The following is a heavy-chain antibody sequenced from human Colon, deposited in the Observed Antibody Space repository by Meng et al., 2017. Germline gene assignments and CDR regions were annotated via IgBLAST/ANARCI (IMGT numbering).Heavy chain of an antibody. CDR2: IYSSGRT. V-gene: IGHV4-4*07. D-gene: IGHD2-15*01. CDR1: GGSMSGYY. CDR3: ARVQRFCTGGICSNWFDP. Sequence: QVQRQESGPGLVKPSETLSLTCTVSGGSMSGYYWNCIRQPAGKGLEWIGDIYSSGRTNYNPTLKSRVTISVDSSKNQFSLNLTSVTAADTAVYFCARVQRFCTGGICSNWFDPWGQGTLVTVSS. J-gene: IGHJ5*02.